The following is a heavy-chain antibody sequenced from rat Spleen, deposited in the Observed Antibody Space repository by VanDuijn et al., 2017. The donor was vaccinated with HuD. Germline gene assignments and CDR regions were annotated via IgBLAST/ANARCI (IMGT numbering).Heavy chain of an antibody. CDR2: ISYDGSST. V-gene: IGHV5-7*01. CDR1: GFTFSNYD. Sequence: EVQLVESGGGLVQPGRSMKLSCAASGFTFSNYDMAWVRQAPKKGLEWVATISYDGSSTNYRDSVKGRFTISRDNAKSTLYLQMDSLRSEDTATYYCARSTYYSGDVGYYWYFDFWGPGTMVTVSS. J-gene: IGHJ1*01. D-gene: IGHD1-1*01. CDR3: ARSTYYSGDVGYYWYFDF.